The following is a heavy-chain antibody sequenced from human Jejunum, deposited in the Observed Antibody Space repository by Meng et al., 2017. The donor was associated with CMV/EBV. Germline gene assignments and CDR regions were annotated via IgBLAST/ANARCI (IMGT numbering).Heavy chain of an antibody. D-gene: IGHD3-3*01. CDR1: GFTFNNHW. CDR3: VSGADFWSGFSGH. V-gene: IGHV3-7*01. CDR2: IKQDASQR. Sequence: ASGFTFNNHWMCWVRQASGKGLEWVANIKQDASQRHYVDSVQGRFTISRDNAKNSVFLQMTSLRVEDTAVYHCVSGADFWSGFSGHWGRGTLVTVSS. J-gene: IGHJ4*02.